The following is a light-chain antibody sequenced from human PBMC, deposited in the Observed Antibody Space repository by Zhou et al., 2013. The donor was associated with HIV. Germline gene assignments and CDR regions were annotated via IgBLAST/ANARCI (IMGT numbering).Light chain of an antibody. CDR3: QHLEF. CDR1: QGVNS. V-gene: IGKV3D-20*02. J-gene: IGKJ2*01. CDR2: ETS. Sequence: EVVLTQSPGTLSLSPGERATLFCWASQGVNSLNWYQKRRDQAPRLLMYETSRRASGIPDRFIGSVSGTNFSLSITKVDREDFAVYYCQHLEFFGLGT.